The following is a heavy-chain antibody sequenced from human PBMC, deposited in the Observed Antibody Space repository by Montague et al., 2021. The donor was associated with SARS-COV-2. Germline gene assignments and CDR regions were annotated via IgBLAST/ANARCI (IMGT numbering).Heavy chain of an antibody. J-gene: IGHJ3*02. CDR1: GGSISSNNYY. D-gene: IGHD5-12*01. V-gene: IGHV4-39*02. CDR2: IYDSGST. Sequence: SETLSLTCTVSGGSISSNNYYRDWIRQPPGKGLEWIGSIYDSGSTYYNPSLKSRVTISVDTSKNHFSLKLNSVTAADTAVYYCARRGRKLLPVATTIGSFDIWGQGTMVTVSS. CDR3: ARRGRKLLPVATTIGSFDI.